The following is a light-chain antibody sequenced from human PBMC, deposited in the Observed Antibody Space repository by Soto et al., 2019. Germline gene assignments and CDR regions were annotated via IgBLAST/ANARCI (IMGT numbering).Light chain of an antibody. V-gene: IGKV3D-11*02. J-gene: IGKJ4*01. CDR3: QQRSNWLT. CDR2: DAS. CDR1: QSVSSRY. Sequence: EIVLTQSPGTLSLSPGERATLSCRASQSVSSRYLAWYQQRPGQAPRLLIYDASNRATGIPARFSGSGPGTDFTLTISSLEPEDFAVYYCQQRSNWLTFGGGTKVDIK.